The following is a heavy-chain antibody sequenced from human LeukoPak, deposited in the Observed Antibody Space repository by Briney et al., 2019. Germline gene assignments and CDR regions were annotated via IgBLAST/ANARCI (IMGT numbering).Heavy chain of an antibody. CDR1: KFTFSNYG. J-gene: IGHJ6*03. V-gene: IGHV3-30*02. CDR3: AKGASYYMDV. CDR2: IRFDGSNE. D-gene: IGHD3-16*01. Sequence: GGSLRLSCAASKFTFSNYGMHWVRQAPGKGLEWVAFIRFDGSNEYYADSVKGRFTISRDNSKNTLYVQMNSLRAEDTAVYYCAKGASYYMDVWGKGTTVIVSS.